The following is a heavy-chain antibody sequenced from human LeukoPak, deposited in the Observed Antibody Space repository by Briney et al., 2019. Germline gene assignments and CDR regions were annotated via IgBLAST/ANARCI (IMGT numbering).Heavy chain of an antibody. CDR2: VKQDGGEK. J-gene: IGHJ4*02. Sequence: GGSLRLSCAASGFTFTTYWMSWLRQAPGKGLEWVANVKQDGGEKYYVDSVQGRFVISRDNAKNSLSLQMNSLRVEDTAVYYCARDRGDDSFDYWGQGTLVTVSP. CDR1: GFTFTTYW. CDR3: ARDRGDDSFDY. V-gene: IGHV3-7*01. D-gene: IGHD5-12*01.